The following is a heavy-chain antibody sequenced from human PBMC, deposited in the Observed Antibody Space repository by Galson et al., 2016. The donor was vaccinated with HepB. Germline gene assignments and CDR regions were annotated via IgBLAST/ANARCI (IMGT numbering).Heavy chain of an antibody. CDR2: ISDSSATI. J-gene: IGHJ5*01. CDR3: ARAPRVRGVIAHFDS. D-gene: IGHD3-10*01. Sequence: SLRLSCAASGFAFSNSWMHWVRQAPGKGLEWVSYISDSSATIYYADSVRGRFTISRDNARDSLYLQMNSLRDEDTAVYFCARAPRVRGVIAHFDSWGQGSLVTVSS. V-gene: IGHV3-48*02. CDR1: GFAFSNSW.